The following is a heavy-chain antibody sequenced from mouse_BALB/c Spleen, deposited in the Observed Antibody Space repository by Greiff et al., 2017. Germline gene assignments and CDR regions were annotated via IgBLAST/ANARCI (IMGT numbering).Heavy chain of an antibody. CDR3: ARESYRYDGDY. CDR1: GFTFSDYY. D-gene: IGHD2-14*01. Sequence: EVKLVESGGGLVKPGGSLKLSCAASGFTFSDYYMYWVRQTPEKRLEWVATISDGGSYTYYPDSVKGRFTISRDNAKNNLYLQMSSLKSEDTAMYYCARESYRYDGDYWGQGTSVTVSS. CDR2: ISDGGSYT. V-gene: IGHV5-4*02. J-gene: IGHJ4*01.